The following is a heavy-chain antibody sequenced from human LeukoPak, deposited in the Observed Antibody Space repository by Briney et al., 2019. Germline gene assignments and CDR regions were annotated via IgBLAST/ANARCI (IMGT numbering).Heavy chain of an antibody. D-gene: IGHD4-23*01. CDR3: ARDGYGGNSGLDY. V-gene: IGHV4-30-4*01. Sequence: PSETLSLTCTVSGGSISSGGYYWSWIRQPPGKGLEWIGYIYYSGSTYYNPSLKSRVTISVDTSKNQFSLKLSSVTAADTAVYYCARDGYGGNSGLDYWGQGTLVTVSS. CDR1: GGSISSGGYY. CDR2: IYYSGST. J-gene: IGHJ4*02.